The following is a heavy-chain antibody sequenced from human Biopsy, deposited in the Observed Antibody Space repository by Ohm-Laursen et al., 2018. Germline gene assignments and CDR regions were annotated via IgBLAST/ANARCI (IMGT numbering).Heavy chain of an antibody. J-gene: IGHJ4*02. CDR1: GYIFSSYG. Sequence: GASVKVSCKASGYIFSSYGISWVRQAPGQGPEWIGWISPYNGNTNYTQKFQDRVTMTTDTSTSTAYLDLTSLTSDDTAVYYCARDVSSDLNSPPYVDFWGQGSPVTVSA. CDR2: ISPYNGNT. CDR3: ARDVSSDLNSPPYVDF. D-gene: IGHD4-23*01. V-gene: IGHV1-18*01.